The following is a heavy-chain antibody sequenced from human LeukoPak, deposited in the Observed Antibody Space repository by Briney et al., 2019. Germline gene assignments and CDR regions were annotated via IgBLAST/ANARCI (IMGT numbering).Heavy chain of an antibody. D-gene: IGHD3-10*01. CDR2: IYYSGST. V-gene: IGHV4-61*01. Sequence: SETLSLTCTVSGGSVSSGSYYWSWIRQPPGKGLEWIGYIYYSGSTNYNPSLKSRVTISVDTSKNQFSLKLSSVTAADTAVFYCARDPNYGYFDYWGQGTLVTVSS. J-gene: IGHJ4*02. CDR1: GGSVSSGSYY. CDR3: ARDPNYGYFDY.